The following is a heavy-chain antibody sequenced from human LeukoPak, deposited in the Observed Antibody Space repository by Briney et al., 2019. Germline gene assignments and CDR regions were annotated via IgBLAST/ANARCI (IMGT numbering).Heavy chain of an antibody. J-gene: IGHJ4*02. Sequence: ASVKVSCKASGYTFTSYGISWVRQAPGQGLEWMGWISACNGNTNYAQKLQGRVTMATDTSTSTAYMELRSLRSDDTAVYYCARDNTPMVRGVMSNYWGQGTLVTVSS. CDR2: ISACNGNT. CDR3: ARDNTPMVRGVMSNY. V-gene: IGHV1-18*04. CDR1: GYTFTSYG. D-gene: IGHD3-10*01.